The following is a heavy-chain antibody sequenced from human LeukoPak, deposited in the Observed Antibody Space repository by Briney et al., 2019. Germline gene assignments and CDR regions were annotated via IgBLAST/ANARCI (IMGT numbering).Heavy chain of an antibody. CDR2: TYYRSTWYN. V-gene: IGHV6-1*01. D-gene: IGHD2-2*01. Sequence: SQTLSLTCAISGDSASSNSVTWNWIRQSPSRGLEWLGRTYYRSTWYNDYAVSVRGRITVNPDASKNQFSLHLNSVTPEDTAVYYCARRLTQYDCFDPWGQGILVTVSS. J-gene: IGHJ5*02. CDR1: GDSASSNSVT. CDR3: ARRLTQYDCFDP.